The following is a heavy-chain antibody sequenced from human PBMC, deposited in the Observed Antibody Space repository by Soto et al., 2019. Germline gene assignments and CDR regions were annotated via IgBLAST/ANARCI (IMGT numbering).Heavy chain of an antibody. CDR2: ISAYNGNT. D-gene: IGHD2-15*01. CDR3: AKDVGLYCSGGSCGAPFDY. CDR1: GYTFTSYG. J-gene: IGHJ4*02. Sequence: GASVKVSCKASGYTFTSYGISWVRQAPGQGLEWMGWISAYNGNTNYADSVKGRFTISRDNSKNTLYLQMNSLRAEDTAVYYCAKDVGLYCSGGSCGAPFDYWGQGTLVTVSS. V-gene: IGHV1-18*01.